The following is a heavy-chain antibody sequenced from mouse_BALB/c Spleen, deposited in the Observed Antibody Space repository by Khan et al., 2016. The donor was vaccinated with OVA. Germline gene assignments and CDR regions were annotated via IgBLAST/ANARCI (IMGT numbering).Heavy chain of an antibody. CDR2: IKYSGST. V-gene: IGHV3-2*02. D-gene: IGHD1-1*01. Sequence: EVQLQESGPGLVKPSQSLSLTCTVTGYSITSDYAWNWIRQFPGNKLEWMGYIKYSGSTSYNPSLKSRISITRDTSKNQFCMQLNCVTTADTATYYCARSGTITTVVATDFDYWGQGTTLTVSS. CDR1: GYSITSDYA. CDR3: ARSGTITTVVATDFDY. J-gene: IGHJ2*01.